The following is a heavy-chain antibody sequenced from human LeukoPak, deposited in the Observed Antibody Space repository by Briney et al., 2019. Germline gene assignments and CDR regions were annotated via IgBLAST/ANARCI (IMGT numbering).Heavy chain of an antibody. CDR1: GFTFSSYG. V-gene: IGHV3-33*01. CDR2: IWYDGSNK. J-gene: IGHJ4*02. CDR3: ARDYGFGELWRFDY. Sequence: GGSLRLSCAASGFTFSSYGMHWVRQAPGKGLEWVAVIWYDGSNKYYADSVKGRFTIYRDNSKNTLYVQMNSLRAEDTAVYYCARDYGFGELWRFDYWGQGTLVTVSS. D-gene: IGHD3-10*01.